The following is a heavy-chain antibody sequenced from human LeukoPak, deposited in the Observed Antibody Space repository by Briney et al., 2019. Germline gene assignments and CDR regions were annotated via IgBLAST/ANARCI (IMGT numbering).Heavy chain of an antibody. J-gene: IGHJ3*02. D-gene: IGHD2-2*01. CDR1: GGSISSYY. CDR2: IYYSGST. V-gene: IGHV4-59*01. CDR3: ARVDRDRSSTSCYYDAFDI. Sequence: SETLSLTCTVSGGSISSYYWSWIRQPPGKGLEWIGYIYYSGSTNYNPSLKSRVTISVDTSKNQFSLKLSSVTAADTAVYYCARVDRDRSSTSCYYDAFDIWGQGTMVTVSS.